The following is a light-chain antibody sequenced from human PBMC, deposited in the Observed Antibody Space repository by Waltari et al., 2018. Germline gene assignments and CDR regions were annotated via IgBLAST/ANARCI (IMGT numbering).Light chain of an antibody. CDR1: DISTKS. J-gene: IGLJ3*02. V-gene: IGLV3-21*04. CDR2: YDS. Sequence: YVLTQPPSLSVAPGATARLTWGGDDISTKSVNWYQFKPGQAPLLVMFYDSDRPPGIPERLSGSNSGNTATLTITWVEAGDEADYHCQVWDDSNNSGVFGGGTKLTVL. CDR3: QVWDDSNNSGV.